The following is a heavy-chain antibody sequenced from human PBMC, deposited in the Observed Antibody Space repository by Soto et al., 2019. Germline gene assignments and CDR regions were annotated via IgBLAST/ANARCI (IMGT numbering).Heavy chain of an antibody. Sequence: QVQLVQSGAEVKKPGASVKVSCKASGYTFTSYGISWVRQAPGQGLEWMGWISAYNGNTNYAQKHQGRVTMTTDTATSTAYMELRSLRSDDTAVYYCARAGYCSGGSCYPYYYGMDGWGQGTPVTVSS. CDR1: GYTFTSYG. V-gene: IGHV1-18*01. CDR2: ISAYNGNT. D-gene: IGHD2-15*01. J-gene: IGHJ6*02. CDR3: ARAGYCSGGSCYPYYYGMDG.